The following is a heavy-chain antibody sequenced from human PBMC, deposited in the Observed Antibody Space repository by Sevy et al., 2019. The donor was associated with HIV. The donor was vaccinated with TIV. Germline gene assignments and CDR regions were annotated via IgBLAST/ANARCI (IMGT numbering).Heavy chain of an antibody. CDR3: ARSSYYSFDY. Sequence: GGSLRLSCAASGFSFGSSWMTWVGQAPGKGLEWVAGINPDGSEKYYLDSVKGRFTFSRDNAKNSLYLQMNSLRAEDTAMYYCARSSYYSFDYWGQGTLVTVSS. CDR2: INPDGSEK. J-gene: IGHJ4*02. V-gene: IGHV3-7*03. CDR1: GFSFGSSW. D-gene: IGHD3-22*01.